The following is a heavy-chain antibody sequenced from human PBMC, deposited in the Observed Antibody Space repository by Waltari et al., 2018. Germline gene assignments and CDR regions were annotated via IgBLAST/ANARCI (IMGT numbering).Heavy chain of an antibody. Sequence: QVQLVESGGGVVQPGRSLRRPCAASGFTFSSSGMHWVRQTPGRGLEWVAVISSDGSRKSYADSVKGRFSISRDNSKNSLSLEMNSLRPEDTAVYYCASCTGGNCYYYGFDVWGQGTTVTVSS. CDR3: ASCTGGNCYYYGFDV. J-gene: IGHJ6*02. CDR2: ISSDGSRK. D-gene: IGHD2-8*02. CDR1: GFTFSSSG. V-gene: IGHV3-30*03.